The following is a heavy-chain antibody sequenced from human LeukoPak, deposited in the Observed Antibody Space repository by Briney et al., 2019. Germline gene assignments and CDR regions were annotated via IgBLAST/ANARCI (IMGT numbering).Heavy chain of an antibody. J-gene: IGHJ6*03. CDR1: GGSISSHY. CDR2: IYYSGST. V-gene: IGHV4-59*11. D-gene: IGHD2-15*01. CDR3: ARAEKYCSGGSCYHNYYMDV. Sequence: PSETLSLTCTVSGGSISSHYWSWIRQPPGKGLEWIGYIYYSGSTSYNPSLKSRVTISVDTSKNQFSLKLSSVTAADTAVYYCARAEKYCSGGSCYHNYYMDVWGKGTTVTVSS.